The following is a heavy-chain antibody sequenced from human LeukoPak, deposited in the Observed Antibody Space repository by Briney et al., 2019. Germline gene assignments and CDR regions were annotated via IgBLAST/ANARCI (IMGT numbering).Heavy chain of an antibody. V-gene: IGHV4-59*01. J-gene: IGHJ4*02. Sequence: PSETLSLTCAVYGGSFSGYYWSWIRQPPGKGLEWIGYIYYSGSTNYNPSLKSRVTISVDTSKNQFSLKLSSVTAADTAVYYCARGNFGLYDYWGQGTLVTVSS. CDR1: GGSFSGYY. CDR3: ARGNFGLYDY. D-gene: IGHD1-1*01. CDR2: IYYSGST.